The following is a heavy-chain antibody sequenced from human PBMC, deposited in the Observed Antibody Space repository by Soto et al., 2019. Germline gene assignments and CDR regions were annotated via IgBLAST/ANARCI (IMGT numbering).Heavy chain of an antibody. CDR3: ARAHSSSSSRSPYYYYYGMDV. J-gene: IGHJ6*02. V-gene: IGHV3-21*01. Sequence: EVQLVESGGGLVKPGGSLRLSCAASGFTFSSYSMNWVRQAPGKGLEWVSSISSSSSYRYYADSVKGRFTISRDNAKNSLYLQMNRLRAEDTAVYYCARAHSSSSSRSPYYYYYGMDVWGQGTTVTVSS. CDR2: ISSSSSYR. CDR1: GFTFSSYS. D-gene: IGHD6-6*01.